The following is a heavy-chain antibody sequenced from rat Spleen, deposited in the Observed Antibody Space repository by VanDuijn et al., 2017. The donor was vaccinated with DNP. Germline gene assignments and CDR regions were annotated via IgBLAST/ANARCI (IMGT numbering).Heavy chain of an antibody. V-gene: IGHV5-25*01. CDR1: GFTFSNYY. J-gene: IGHJ1*01. Sequence: EVQLVESGGGLVQPGRSLKLSCAASGFTFSNYYMAWVRQAPTKGLEWVASISPSGGSTYYRDSVKGRFTVSRDNAENTVYLQMNSLRSEDTATYYCAKVGLGALDWYFDFWGPGTMVTVSS. D-gene: IGHD5-1*01. CDR2: ISPSGGST. CDR3: AKVGLGALDWYFDF.